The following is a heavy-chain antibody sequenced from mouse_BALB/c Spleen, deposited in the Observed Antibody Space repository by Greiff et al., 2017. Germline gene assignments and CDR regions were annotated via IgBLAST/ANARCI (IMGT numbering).Heavy chain of an antibody. Sequence: EVHLVESGGGLVKPGGSLKLSCAASGFTFSDYYMYWVRQTPEKRLEWVATISDGGSYTYYPDSVKGRFTISRDNAKNNLYLQMSSLKSEDTAMYYCAREYDYERAMDYWGQGTSVTVSS. CDR2: ISDGGSYT. J-gene: IGHJ4*01. V-gene: IGHV5-4*02. D-gene: IGHD2-4*01. CDR3: AREYDYERAMDY. CDR1: GFTFSDYY.